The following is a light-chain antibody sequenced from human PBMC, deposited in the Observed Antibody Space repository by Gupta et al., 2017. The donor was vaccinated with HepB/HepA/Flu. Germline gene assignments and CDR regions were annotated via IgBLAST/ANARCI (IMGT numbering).Light chain of an antibody. CDR2: GAS. J-gene: IGKJ1*01. Sequence: EIVLTQSPGTLSLSPGERATLSCRASQSVRSSYLAWYQQKPGQAPRLLIYGASSRATGIPDRFSGSGSGTDFTLTISRLEPEDFAVYYCQQDCSSPRTFGQGTKVEIK. CDR1: QSVRSSY. V-gene: IGKV3-20*01. CDR3: QQDCSSPRT.